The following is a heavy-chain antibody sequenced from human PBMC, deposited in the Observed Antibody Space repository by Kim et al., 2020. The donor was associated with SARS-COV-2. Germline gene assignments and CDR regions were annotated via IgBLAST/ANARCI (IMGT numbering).Heavy chain of an antibody. V-gene: IGHV4-4*09. D-gene: IGHD3-10*01. Sequence: SGGTHSNTSLKSRVTISVDTSKSHFSLKLSSVTAADTAVYYCARGKYFDYWGQGTLVTVSS. CDR3: ARGKYFDY. CDR2: SGGT. J-gene: IGHJ4*02.